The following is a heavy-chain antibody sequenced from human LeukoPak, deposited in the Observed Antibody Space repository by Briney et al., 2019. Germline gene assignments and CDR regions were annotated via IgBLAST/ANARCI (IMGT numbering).Heavy chain of an antibody. CDR1: GGSFSGYY. CDR3: ARGFPIVSYGYLGYMDV. V-gene: IGHV4-34*01. J-gene: IGHJ6*03. Sequence: PSETLSLTCAVYGGSFSGYYWSWIRQPPGKGLEWIGEINHSGSTNYNPSLKSRVTISVDTSKNQFSLKLSPVTAADTAVYYCARGFPIVSYGYLGYMDVWGKGTTVTVSS. D-gene: IGHD5-18*01. CDR2: INHSGST.